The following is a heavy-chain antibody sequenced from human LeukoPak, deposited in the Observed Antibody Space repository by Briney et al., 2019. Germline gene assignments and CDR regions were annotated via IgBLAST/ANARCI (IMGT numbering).Heavy chain of an antibody. V-gene: IGHV3-7*01. CDR1: GFTFSTHW. D-gene: IGHD3-3*01. J-gene: IGHJ3*02. CDR3: ARVDFWSGYLGYGAFDM. Sequence: GGSLRLSCAASGFTFSTHWMTWVRQAPGKGLEWVANIKQDGSDKYYVDSVKGRFSIPRDNGENSLFLEMNSLRAEDTAVYYCARVDFWSGYLGYGAFDMWGQGTMVTVSS. CDR2: IKQDGSDK.